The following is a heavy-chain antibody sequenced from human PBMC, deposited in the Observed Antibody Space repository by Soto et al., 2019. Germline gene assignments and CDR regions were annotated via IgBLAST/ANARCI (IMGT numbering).Heavy chain of an antibody. D-gene: IGHD1-26*01. CDR3: AHAFGGRSLY. V-gene: IGHV2-5*02. CDR1: GFSLSTSRVC. J-gene: IGHJ4*02. Sequence: QITLKKSGPTLVKSTQTLTLTCTFSGFSLSTSRVCVCWIRQPPGKALEWLAVMYWDDAKTYRPSLKSRLTITKDTSKNRVALTLTNMDPVDTATYYCAHAFGGRSLYWGQGTLVTVSS. CDR2: MYWDDAK.